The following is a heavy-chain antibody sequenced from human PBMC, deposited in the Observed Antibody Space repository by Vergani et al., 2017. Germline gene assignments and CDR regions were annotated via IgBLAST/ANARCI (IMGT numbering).Heavy chain of an antibody. CDR2: LGPDNGNM. CDR1: GYNFANYG. Sequence: LLVQSGSEVKNPGASVRVTCKASGYNFANYGIAWVRQAPGQGLEWMGWLGPDNGNMKYAQKFQGRLTMTTDTSTNTAFLELRSLRSEDTAVYYCARKTLVVGATIGYWGQGTLVTVSS. V-gene: IGHV1-18*01. J-gene: IGHJ4*02. D-gene: IGHD1-26*01. CDR3: ARKTLVVGATIGY.